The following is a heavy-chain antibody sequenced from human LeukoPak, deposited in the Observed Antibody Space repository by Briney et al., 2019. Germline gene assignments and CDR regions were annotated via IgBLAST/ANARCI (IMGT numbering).Heavy chain of an antibody. J-gene: IGHJ5*02. V-gene: IGHV1-69*13. CDR2: IIPIFGTA. CDR1: GGTFSSYA. CDR3: AYSSSWESWFDP. Sequence: ASVKVSCKASGGTFSSYAISWVRQAPGQGLEWMGGIIPIFGTANYAQKFQGRVTITADESTSTAYMELSSLRSEDTAMYYCAYSSSWESWFDPWGQGTLVTVSS. D-gene: IGHD6-13*01.